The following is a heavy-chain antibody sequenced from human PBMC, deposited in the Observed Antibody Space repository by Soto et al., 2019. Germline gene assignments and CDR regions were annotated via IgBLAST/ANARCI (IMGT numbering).Heavy chain of an antibody. CDR2: IYHSGST. V-gene: IGHV4-4*02. Sequence: QVQLQESGPGLVKPSGTLSLTCAVSGGSISSSNWWSWVRQPPGKGLEWIGEIYHSGSTNYNPSLESRVTISVATSKNQFSLKQSSVTAADTAVYYCARAKKRALVVAAPSPGMDVWGQGTTVTVSS. CDR3: ARAKKRALVVAAPSPGMDV. D-gene: IGHD2-15*01. CDR1: GGSISSSNW. J-gene: IGHJ6*02.